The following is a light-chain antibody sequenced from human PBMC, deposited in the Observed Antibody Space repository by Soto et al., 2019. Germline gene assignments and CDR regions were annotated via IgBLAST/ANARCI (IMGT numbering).Light chain of an antibody. V-gene: IGKV3-20*01. Sequence: AQTPATLSVSLGERATLSCRASQSVSSSYLAWYQQKPGQAPRLLIYGASSRATGIPDRFSGGGSGTDFTLTISRLELGDFAVYFCQHNGGFPITFGQVRRLEIK. CDR1: QSVSSSY. CDR3: QHNGGFPIT. J-gene: IGKJ5*01. CDR2: GAS.